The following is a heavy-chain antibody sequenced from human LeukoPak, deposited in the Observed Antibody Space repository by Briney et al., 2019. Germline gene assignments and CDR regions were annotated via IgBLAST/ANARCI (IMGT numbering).Heavy chain of an antibody. Sequence: PSETLSLTCAVYGGSFSGYYWSWIRQPPGKGLEWIGEINHSGSTNYSPSLKSRVTISVDTSKNQFSLKLSSVTAADTAVYYCARGEYSSSSPVGYYFDYWGQGTLVTVSS. CDR3: ARGEYSSSSPVGYYFDY. CDR1: GGSFSGYY. J-gene: IGHJ4*02. V-gene: IGHV4-34*01. CDR2: INHSGST. D-gene: IGHD6-6*01.